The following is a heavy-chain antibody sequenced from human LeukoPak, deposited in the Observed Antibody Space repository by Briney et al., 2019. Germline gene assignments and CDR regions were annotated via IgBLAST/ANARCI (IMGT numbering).Heavy chain of an antibody. Sequence: PGGSLRLSCAAPGIAFTDYRMHWVRQVPGKGLVWVSHINQDGSYTTYADSVKGRFTISRDNAKNTLYLQMNSLRAEDTAVCYCATDDYRGLGYWGQGTLVTVSS. J-gene: IGHJ4*02. CDR2: INQDGSYT. V-gene: IGHV3-74*01. CDR1: GIAFTDYR. D-gene: IGHD4-11*01. CDR3: ATDDYRGLGY.